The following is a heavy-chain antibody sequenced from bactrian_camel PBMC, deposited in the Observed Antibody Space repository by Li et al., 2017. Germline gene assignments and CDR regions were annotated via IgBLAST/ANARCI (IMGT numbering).Heavy chain of an antibody. J-gene: IGHJ4*01. D-gene: IGHD4*01. V-gene: IGHV3S1*01. Sequence: HVQLVESGGGSVEAGGSLRLSCAASGYTDNSDCMGWFRQVPAKELEVVASIDTGDGTASYHDSVKGRFTVSLDKAEQTLYLEMNGLKPEDTAMYYCAADLRAGGALARLTPAYKYRGQGTQVTVS. CDR1: GYTDNSDC. CDR2: IDTGDGTA. CDR3: AADLRAGGALARLTPAYKY.